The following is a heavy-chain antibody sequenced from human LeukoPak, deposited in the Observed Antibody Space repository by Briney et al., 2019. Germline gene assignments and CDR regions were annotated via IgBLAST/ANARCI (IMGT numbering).Heavy chain of an antibody. CDR1: GFTFSSYA. J-gene: IGHJ4*02. D-gene: IGHD6-19*01. CDR3: AKGKSGWSTGGFDY. Sequence: PGGSLRLSCAASGFTFSSYAMSWVRQAPGKGLEWVSAISGSGGSTYYADSVKGRFTISRDSSKNTPYLQMNSLRAEDTAVYYCAKGKSGWSTGGFDYWGQGTLVTVSS. V-gene: IGHV3-23*01. CDR2: ISGSGGST.